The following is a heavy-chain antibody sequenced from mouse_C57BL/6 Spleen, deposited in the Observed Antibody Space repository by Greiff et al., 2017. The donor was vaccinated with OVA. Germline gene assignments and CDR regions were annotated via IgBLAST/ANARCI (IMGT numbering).Heavy chain of an antibody. J-gene: IGHJ1*03. CDR3: ASPTNWYYDV. Sequence: EVNVVESGGGLVKPGGSLKLSCAASGFTFSDYGMHWVRQAPEKGLEWVAYISSGSSTIYYADTVKGRFTISRDNATNTRFLQMTSRRSEDTAMYYCASPTNWYYDVWGTGTTVTVSS. CDR1: GFTFSDYG. V-gene: IGHV5-17*01. CDR2: ISSGSSTI.